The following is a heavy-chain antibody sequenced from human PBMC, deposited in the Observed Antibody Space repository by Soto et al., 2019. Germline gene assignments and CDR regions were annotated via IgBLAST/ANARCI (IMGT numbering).Heavy chain of an antibody. J-gene: IGHJ6*02. Sequence: GASVKVSCKASGGTFSSYAISWVRQAPGQGLEWMGGIIPIFGTANYAQKFQGRVTITADKSTSTAYMELSSLRSEDMAVYYCARSSGAMAPHYYYYYGMDVWGQGTTVTVSS. CDR2: IIPIFGTA. CDR1: GGTFSSYA. D-gene: IGHD5-18*01. CDR3: ARSSGAMAPHYYYYYGMDV. V-gene: IGHV1-69*06.